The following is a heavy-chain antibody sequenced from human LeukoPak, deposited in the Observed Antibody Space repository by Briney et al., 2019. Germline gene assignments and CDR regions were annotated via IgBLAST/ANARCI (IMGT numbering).Heavy chain of an antibody. J-gene: IGHJ6*03. V-gene: IGHV1-18*01. CDR1: GYTFTSYG. Sequence: ASVKVSCKASGYTFTSYGISWVRQAPGQGLEWMGWISAYNGNTNYAQKLQGRVTTTTDTSTSTAYMELRSLRSDDTAVYYCARGSGYSSSWRTYYYYMDVWGKGTTVTISS. D-gene: IGHD6-13*01. CDR2: ISAYNGNT. CDR3: ARGSGYSSSWRTYYYYMDV.